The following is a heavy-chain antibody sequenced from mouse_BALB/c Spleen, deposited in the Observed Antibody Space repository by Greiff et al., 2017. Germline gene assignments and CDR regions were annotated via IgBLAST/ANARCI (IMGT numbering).Heavy chain of an antibody. CDR3: ARSSYGNYFYAMDY. CDR2: ISYSGST. V-gene: IGHV3-2*02. J-gene: IGHJ4*01. D-gene: IGHD2-1*01. Sequence: EVQGVESGPGLVKPSQSLSLTCTVTGYSITSDYAWNWIRQFPGNKLEWMGYISYSGSTSYNPSLKSRISITRDTSKNQFFLQLNSVTTEDTATYYCARSSYGNYFYAMDYWGQGTSVTVSS. CDR1: GYSITSDYA.